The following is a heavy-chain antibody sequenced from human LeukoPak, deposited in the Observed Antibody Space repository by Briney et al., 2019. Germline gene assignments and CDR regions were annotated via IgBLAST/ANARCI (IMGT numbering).Heavy chain of an antibody. CDR1: GGSISSSSYY. J-gene: IGHJ6*03. Sequence: SETLSLTCTVSGGSISSSSYYWGWIRQPPGKGLEWIGSIYYSGSTYYNPSLKSRVTISVDKSKNQFSLKLNSVTAADTAVYYCAKKDYYYMDVWGKGTTVTVSS. V-gene: IGHV4-39*07. CDR3: AKKDYYYMDV. CDR2: IYYSGST.